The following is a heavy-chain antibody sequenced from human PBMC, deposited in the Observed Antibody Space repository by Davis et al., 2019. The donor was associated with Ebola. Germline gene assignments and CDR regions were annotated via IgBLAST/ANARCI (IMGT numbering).Heavy chain of an antibody. Sequence: GESLKISCAASGFTFSSYAMTWVRQAPGKGLEWVSAISGSGGSTYYADSVKGRFTISRDNSKNTLYLQMNSLRAEDTAVYYCAREPYYGSGSGGWGQGTPVTVSS. CDR1: GFTFSSYA. CDR3: AREPYYGSGSGG. J-gene: IGHJ4*02. CDR2: ISGSGGST. D-gene: IGHD3-10*01. V-gene: IGHV3-23*01.